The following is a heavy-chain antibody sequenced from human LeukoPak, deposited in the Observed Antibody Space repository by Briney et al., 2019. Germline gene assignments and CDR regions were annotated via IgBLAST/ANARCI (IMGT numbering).Heavy chain of an antibody. J-gene: IGHJ4*02. CDR1: GGSISSYY. CDR2: IYYSGRS. D-gene: IGHD6-19*01. CDR3: ARYIAVPGTVDY. V-gene: IGHV4-59*01. Sequence: RSETLSLTCTDTGGSISSYYWSWLRQPPGKGREGVGYIYYSGRSDYNPSLLSQVTISVDTSKYQFSLEQSSVPATDTAVYYCARYIAVPGTVDYWGQGTLVTVSS.